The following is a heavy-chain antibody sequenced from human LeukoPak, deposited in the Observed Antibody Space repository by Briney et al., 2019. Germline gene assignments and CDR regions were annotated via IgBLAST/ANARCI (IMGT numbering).Heavy chain of an antibody. CDR3: ARFPTGFDY. Sequence: GGSLRLSCAASGFTFSNYWMSWVRQAPGKGLEWVASIKEGGSEKYYVDSVKGRFTISRDDAKNSLYLQMNSLRAEDTAMYYCARFPTGFDYWGQGTLVTVSS. CDR2: IKEGGSEK. V-gene: IGHV3-7*05. J-gene: IGHJ4*02. D-gene: IGHD4-17*01. CDR1: GFTFSNYW.